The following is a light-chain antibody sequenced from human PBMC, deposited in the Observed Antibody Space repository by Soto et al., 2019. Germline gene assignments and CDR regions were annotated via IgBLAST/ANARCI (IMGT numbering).Light chain of an antibody. CDR2: EVT. CDR3: FSYAGDSTWV. CDR1: RSDVGSYNS. V-gene: IGLV2-23*02. J-gene: IGLJ3*02. Sequence: QSVLTQPASVSGSPGESITISCTGTRSDVGSYNSIAWYQQHPGKAPRVMIFEVTKRPSGISNRFSGSKSGSTASLTISGLQAEDEADYFRFSYAGDSTWVFGGGTKVTVL.